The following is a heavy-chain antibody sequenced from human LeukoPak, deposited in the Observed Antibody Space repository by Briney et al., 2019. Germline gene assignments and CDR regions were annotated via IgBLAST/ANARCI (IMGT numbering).Heavy chain of an antibody. CDR3: AREGVNYYDSSGYYPLHY. D-gene: IGHD3-22*01. J-gene: IGHJ4*02. V-gene: IGHV1-18*01. CDR1: GYTFTSYG. CDR2: ISAYNGNT. Sequence: GASVKVSCKASGYTFTSYGISWVRQAPGQGLEWMGWISAYNGNTNYAQKLQGRVTMTTDTSTSTAYKELRSLRSDDTAVYYCAREGVNYYDSSGYYPLHYWGQGTLVTVSS.